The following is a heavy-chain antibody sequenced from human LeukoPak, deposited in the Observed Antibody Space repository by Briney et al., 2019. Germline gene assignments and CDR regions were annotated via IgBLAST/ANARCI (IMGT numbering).Heavy chain of an antibody. CDR3: ARQGSGWYHPDDY. Sequence: GESLKISCKGSGYTFTNYWIGWVRQMRGKVLEFMGIIYPGDSDTRYSPSFQGQVTISVDKSINTAYLQWSSLKASDSAMYYCARQGSGWYHPDDYWGQGTLVTVSS. D-gene: IGHD6-19*01. CDR2: IYPGDSDT. CDR1: GYTFTNYW. V-gene: IGHV5-51*01. J-gene: IGHJ4*02.